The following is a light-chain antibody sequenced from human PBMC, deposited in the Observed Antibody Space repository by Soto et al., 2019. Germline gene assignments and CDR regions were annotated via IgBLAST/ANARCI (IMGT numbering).Light chain of an antibody. J-gene: IGLJ2*01. CDR1: SSDVGGYNY. V-gene: IGLV2-14*03. Sequence: QSALTQPASVSGSPGQSITISCTGTSSDVGGYNYVAWYQQHPGKAPKLLIFDVGIRPSGVSHRFSGSKSGNTASLIISGLQAEDEADYYCSSYTSNNTRVFGGGTKVTVL. CDR2: DVG. CDR3: SSYTSNNTRV.